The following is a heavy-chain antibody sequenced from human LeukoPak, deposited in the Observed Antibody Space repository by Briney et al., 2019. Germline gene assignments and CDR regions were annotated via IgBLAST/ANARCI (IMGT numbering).Heavy chain of an antibody. CDR1: GGSFSGYY. Sequence: SETLSLTCAVYGGSFSGYYWSWIRQPPGKGLEWIGEINHSGSTNYNPSLKSRVTISVDTSKNQFSLKLSSVTAADTAVYYCARDKYYYDSSGYYYFDYWGQGTLVTVSS. CDR2: INHSGST. D-gene: IGHD3-22*01. V-gene: IGHV4-34*01. CDR3: ARDKYYYDSSGYYYFDY. J-gene: IGHJ4*02.